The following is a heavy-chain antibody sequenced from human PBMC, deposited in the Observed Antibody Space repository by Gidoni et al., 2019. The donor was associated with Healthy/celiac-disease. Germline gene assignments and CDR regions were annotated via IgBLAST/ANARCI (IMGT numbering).Heavy chain of an antibody. D-gene: IGHD3-10*01. CDR2: ISSSSSYI. CDR1: GFTFRSYS. J-gene: IGHJ4*02. V-gene: IGHV3-21*01. CDR3: ARDGEWFGESPGFDY. Sequence: EVQLVESGGGLVKPGGSLRLSCAASGFTFRSYSMNWVRQAPGKGLEWVSSISSSSSYIYYADSVKGRFTISRDNAKNSLYLQMNSLRAEDTAVYYCARDGEWFGESPGFDYWGQGTLVTVSS.